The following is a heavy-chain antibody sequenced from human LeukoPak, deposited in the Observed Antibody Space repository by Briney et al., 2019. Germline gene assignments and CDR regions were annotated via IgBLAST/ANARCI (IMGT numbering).Heavy chain of an antibody. V-gene: IGHV1-69*05. D-gene: IGHD1-1*01. CDR3: ARDVNWNQGYFDY. Sequence: SVKVSCKASGGTFSSYAISWVRQAPGQGLEWMGGIIPIFGTANYAQKFQGRVTITTDESTSTAYMELSSLRSEDTAMYYCARDVNWNQGYFDYWGQGTLVTVSS. CDR2: IIPIFGTA. CDR1: GGTFSSYA. J-gene: IGHJ4*02.